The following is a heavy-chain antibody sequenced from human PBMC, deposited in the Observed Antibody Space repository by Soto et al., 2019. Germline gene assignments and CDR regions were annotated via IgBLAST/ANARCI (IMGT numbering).Heavy chain of an antibody. CDR2: IRSKSNSYAT. J-gene: IGHJ4*02. Sequence: EVQLVESGGGLVQPGGSLKLSCAVSGFTFSGSAMHWVRQASGKGLEWVGRIRSKSNSYATAYAASVKGRFTISRDDSKNTAYLQMNSLKTEDTAVYYCTRGYGDCVRDYWGQGTLVTV. D-gene: IGHD4-17*01. CDR3: TRGYGDCVRDY. CDR1: GFTFSGSA. V-gene: IGHV3-73*01.